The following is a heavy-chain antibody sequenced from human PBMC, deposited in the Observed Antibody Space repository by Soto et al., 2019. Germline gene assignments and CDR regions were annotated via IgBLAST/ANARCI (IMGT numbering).Heavy chain of an antibody. CDR3: ARDLHDYDSSGPYYYYYGMDV. V-gene: IGHV3-30-3*01. CDR2: ISYDGSNK. CDR1: GFTFSSYA. Sequence: QVQLVESGGGVVQPGRSLRLSCAASGFTFSSYAMHWVRQAPGKGLEWVAVISYDGSNKYYADSVKGRFTISRDNSKNTLYLQMNSLRAEDTAVYYCARDLHDYDSSGPYYYYYGMDVWGQGTTVTVSS. D-gene: IGHD3-22*01. J-gene: IGHJ6*02.